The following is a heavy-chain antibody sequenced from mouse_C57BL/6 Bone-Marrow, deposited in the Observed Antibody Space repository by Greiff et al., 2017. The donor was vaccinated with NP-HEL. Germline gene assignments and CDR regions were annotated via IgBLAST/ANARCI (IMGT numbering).Heavy chain of an antibody. CDR3: ARPYYGSSYGYFDV. CDR2: ISSGSSTI. D-gene: IGHD1-1*01. CDR1: GFTFSDYG. J-gene: IGHJ1*03. V-gene: IGHV5-17*01. Sequence: EVKLEESGGGLVKPGGSLKLSCAASGFTFSDYGMHWVRQAPEKGLEWVAYISSGSSTIYYADTVKGRFTISRDNAKNTLFLQMTSLRSEDTAMYYCARPYYGSSYGYFDVWGTGTTVTVSS.